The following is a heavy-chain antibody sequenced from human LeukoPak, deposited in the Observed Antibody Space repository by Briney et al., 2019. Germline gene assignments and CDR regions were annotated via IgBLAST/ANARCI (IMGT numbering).Heavy chain of an antibody. CDR3: VKGPGSDFWSGSYPFDY. V-gene: IGHV3-74*01. D-gene: IGHD3-3*01. J-gene: IGHJ4*02. CDR1: GFTFSSYW. CDR2: INTDGSST. Sequence: PGGSLRLSCAASGFTFSSYWMHWVRQAPGKGLVLVSRINTDGSSTSYADSVKGRFTVSRDNSKNILYLQMNSLRAEDTAVYYCVKGPGSDFWSGSYPFDYWGQGTLVTVSS.